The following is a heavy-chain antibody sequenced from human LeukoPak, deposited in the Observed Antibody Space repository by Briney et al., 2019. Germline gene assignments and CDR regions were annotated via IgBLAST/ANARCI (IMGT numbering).Heavy chain of an antibody. D-gene: IGHD1-14*01. J-gene: IGHJ4*02. V-gene: IGHV4-4*09. CDR3: ARQTLYNGNHYFDY. CDR2: IYSNENT. Sequence: SETLSLACTVSGGSITGHYWSWIRRSPGKGLEWIAYIYSNENTNYNPSLNGRLTISEDTSKNQFSLKVRSVTTADTAVYYCARQTLYNGNHYFDYWGQGTLVTVSS. CDR1: GGSITGHY.